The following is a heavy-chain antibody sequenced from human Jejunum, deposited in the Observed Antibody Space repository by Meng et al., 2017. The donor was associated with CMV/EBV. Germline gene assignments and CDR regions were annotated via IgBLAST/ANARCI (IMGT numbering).Heavy chain of an antibody. V-gene: IGHV4-39*07. CDR2: IYYSGYT. D-gene: IGHD3-3*01. CDR3: ARGWRRVRFDFEYFQH. CDR1: SIGGSTYY. Sequence: SIGGSTYYWGWIRQTPGKNLEWIGSIYYSGYTYYNPSIKSRVTISVDTSKNQFSLKVTSVTAADTAVYYCARGWRRVRFDFEYFQHWGQGTLVTVSS. J-gene: IGHJ1*01.